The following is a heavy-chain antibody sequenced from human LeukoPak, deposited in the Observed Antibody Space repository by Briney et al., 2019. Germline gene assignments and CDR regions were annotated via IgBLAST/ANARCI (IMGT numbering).Heavy chain of an antibody. J-gene: IGHJ4*02. CDR3: ARGSLWFGGIDY. Sequence: SETLSLTWTVSGGSISNYYWSWIRQPPGKRLEWIGYIYYSGSTNYNPSLKSRVTISVDTSKNQFSLKLSSVTAADTAVYYCARGSLWFGGIDYWGQGTLVTVSS. CDR2: IYYSGST. D-gene: IGHD3-10*01. CDR1: GGSISNYY. V-gene: IGHV4-59*01.